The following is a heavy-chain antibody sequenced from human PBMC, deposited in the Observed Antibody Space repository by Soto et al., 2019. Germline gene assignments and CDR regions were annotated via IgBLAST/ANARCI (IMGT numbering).Heavy chain of an antibody. CDR2: ISGSGGST. V-gene: IGHV3-23*01. D-gene: IGHD3-10*01. J-gene: IGHJ6*02. Sequence: EVQLLESGGGLVQPGGSLRLSCAASGFTFSSYAMSWVRQAPGKGLEWVSAISGSGGSTYYADSVKGRFTISRDNSKNTLYLQMNSLRAEDTAVYYCAKAGGSGSYGYYYYGMDVWGQGTTVTVSS. CDR3: AKAGGSGSYGYYYYGMDV. CDR1: GFTFSSYA.